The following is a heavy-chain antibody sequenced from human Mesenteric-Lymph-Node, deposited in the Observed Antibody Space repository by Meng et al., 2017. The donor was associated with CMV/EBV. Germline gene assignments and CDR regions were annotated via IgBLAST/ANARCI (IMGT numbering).Heavy chain of an antibody. Sequence: ASVKVSCKASGYTFTSYYMHWVRQAPGQGLEWMGIINPSGGSTSYAQKFQGRVTMTRDTSTSTVYMELSSLRSGDTAVYYCARDYQLPDYYYGMDVWGQGTTVTVSS. CDR2: INPSGGST. V-gene: IGHV1-46*01. D-gene: IGHD2-2*01. CDR3: ARDYQLPDYYYGMDV. CDR1: GYTFTSYY. J-gene: IGHJ6*02.